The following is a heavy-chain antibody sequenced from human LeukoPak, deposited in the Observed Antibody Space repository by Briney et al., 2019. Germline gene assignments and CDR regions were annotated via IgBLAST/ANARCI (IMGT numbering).Heavy chain of an antibody. D-gene: IGHD2-21*01. V-gene: IGHV3-23*01. CDR2: ISGSGGGT. J-gene: IGHJ6*03. Sequence: GGSLRLSCAASGFTFSSYWMTWVRQAPGEGLEWVSAISGSGGGTYYADSVKGRFTISRDNSKNTLYLQMNSLRAEDTALYYCAKDTWQFAPDYYYYMDVWGKGTTVTVSS. CDR1: GFTFSSYW. CDR3: AKDTWQFAPDYYYYMDV.